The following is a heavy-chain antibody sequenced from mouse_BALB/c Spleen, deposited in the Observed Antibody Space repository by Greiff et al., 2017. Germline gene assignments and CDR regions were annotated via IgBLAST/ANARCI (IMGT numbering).Heavy chain of an antibody. V-gene: IGHV14-1*02. CDR2: IDPENGNT. CDR3: ARGGNRYDNAMDY. Sequence: EVKLQESGAELVRPGALVKLSCKASGFNIKDYYMHWVKQRPEQGLEWIGWIDPENGNTIYDPKFQGKASITADTSSNTAYLQLSSLTSEDTAVYYCARGGNRYDNAMDYWGQGTSVTVSS. CDR1: GFNIKDYY. D-gene: IGHD2-14*01. J-gene: IGHJ4*01.